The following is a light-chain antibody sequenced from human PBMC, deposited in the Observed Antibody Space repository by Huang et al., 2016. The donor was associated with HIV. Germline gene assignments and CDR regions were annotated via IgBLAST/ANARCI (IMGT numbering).Light chain of an antibody. V-gene: IGKV3-15*01. CDR3: QQYSSWPST. CDR2: DAS. J-gene: IGKJ1*01. Sequence: ELVMTQSPATLSVSPGERATLSCRASQSFSSKLAWYQQKPGQTPRLLIYDASTRATGIPARFSGSGSGTEFTLTSSRLQSGDFAVYYCQQYSSWPSTFGQGTKVEIK. CDR1: QSFSSK.